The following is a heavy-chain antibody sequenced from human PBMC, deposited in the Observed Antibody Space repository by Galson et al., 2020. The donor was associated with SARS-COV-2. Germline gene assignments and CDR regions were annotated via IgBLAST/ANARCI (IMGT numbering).Heavy chain of an antibody. CDR3: TRLGDIVVVPTDYYYYYMDV. V-gene: IGHV3-73*01. CDR2: IRSKANSYAT. J-gene: IGHJ6*03. D-gene: IGHD2-2*01. Sequence: GGSLRLSCAASGFTFSGSAMHWVRQASGKGLEWVGRIRSKANSYATAYAASVKGRFTISRDDSKNTAYLQMNSLKTEDTAVYYCTRLGDIVVVPTDYYYYYMDVWGKGTTVTVSS. CDR1: GFTFSGSA.